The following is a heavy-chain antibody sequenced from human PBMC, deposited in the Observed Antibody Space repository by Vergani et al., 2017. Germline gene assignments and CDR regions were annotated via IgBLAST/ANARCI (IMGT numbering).Heavy chain of an antibody. CDR2: ISSSSSYI. Sequence: EVQLVESGGGLVKPGGSLRLSCAASGFTFSSYSMNWVRQAPGKGLEWVSSISSSSSYIYYADSEKGRFTISRDNAKNSLYLQMNSLRAEDTAVYYCARDLRGGKYYDFQANYYYYMDVWGKGTTVTVSS. CDR3: ARDLRGGKYYDFQANYYYYMDV. D-gene: IGHD3-3*01. CDR1: GFTFSSYS. J-gene: IGHJ6*03. V-gene: IGHV3-21*01.